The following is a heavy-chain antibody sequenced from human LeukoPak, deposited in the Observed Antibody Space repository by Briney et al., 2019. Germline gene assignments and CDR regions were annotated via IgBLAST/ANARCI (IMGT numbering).Heavy chain of an antibody. CDR3: ARVVPAADY. D-gene: IGHD2-2*01. Sequence: PGGSLRLSCAASGFTFSSYAMSWVRQAPGKGLEWVSAISGSGGSTHCADSVKGRLTISRDKSKNTLYLQMNSLRVEDTAVYYCARVVPAADYWGQGTLVTVSS. CDR2: ISGSGGST. CDR1: GFTFSSYA. J-gene: IGHJ4*02. V-gene: IGHV3-23*01.